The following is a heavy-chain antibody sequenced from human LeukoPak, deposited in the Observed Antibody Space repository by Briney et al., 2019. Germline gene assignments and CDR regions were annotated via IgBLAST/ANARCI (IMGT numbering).Heavy chain of an antibody. J-gene: IGHJ4*02. V-gene: IGHV3-21*01. D-gene: IGHD2-15*01. CDR2: ISGSSRHK. CDR1: GFTFSSYT. Sequence: GGSLRLSCAASGFTFSSYTMNWVRQAPGKGLEWVSSISGSSRHKYYADSVKGRFTISRDNAQNSLYLQMNSLRVEDTAVYYCARVLETDCSGGSCYSGLDHWGQGTLVTVSS. CDR3: ARVLETDCSGGSCYSGLDH.